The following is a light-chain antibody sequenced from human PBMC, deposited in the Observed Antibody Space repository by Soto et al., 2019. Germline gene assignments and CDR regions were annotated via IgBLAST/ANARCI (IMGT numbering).Light chain of an antibody. J-gene: IGKJ4*01. CDR3: QMYNNWVGT. V-gene: IGKV3-15*01. Sequence: EIVLTQSPGTLSLSPGERATLSCRASQSVSSSYLAWYQQKPGQAPRLLIYGAATRATGIPARFSGSGSGTDFTLTINSLQSEDFAVYYCQMYNNWVGTFGGGTKVDIK. CDR1: QSVSSSY. CDR2: GAA.